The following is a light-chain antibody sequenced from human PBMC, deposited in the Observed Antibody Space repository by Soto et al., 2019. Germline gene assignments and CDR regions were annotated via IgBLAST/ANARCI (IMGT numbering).Light chain of an antibody. V-gene: IGKV3-20*01. Sequence: EIVLTQSPGTLSLSPGERATLSCRASQTVDRSYLGWYQQKPGQAPRFLIYGASTRATGIPARFSGSGSGTEFTLTISSLQSEDFAVYYCQQYGSSGTFGQGTKVDIK. CDR1: QTVDRSY. J-gene: IGKJ1*01. CDR2: GAS. CDR3: QQYGSSGT.